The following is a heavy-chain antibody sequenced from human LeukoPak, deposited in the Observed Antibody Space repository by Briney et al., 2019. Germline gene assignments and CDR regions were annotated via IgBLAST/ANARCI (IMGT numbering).Heavy chain of an antibody. J-gene: IGHJ4*02. D-gene: IGHD5-18*01. Sequence: SVKVSCKASGGTFSSYAISWVRQAPGQGLEWMGGIIPIFGTANYAQKFQGRVTITADVSTSTAYMELSSLRSEDTAVYYCARARGYSYGRSKYYFDYWGQGTLVTVSS. CDR3: ARARGYSYGRSKYYFDY. CDR1: GGTFSSYA. CDR2: IIPIFGTA. V-gene: IGHV1-69*13.